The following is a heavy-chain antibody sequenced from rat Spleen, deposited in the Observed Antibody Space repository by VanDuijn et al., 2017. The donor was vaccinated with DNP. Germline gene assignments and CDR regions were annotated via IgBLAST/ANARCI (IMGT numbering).Heavy chain of an antibody. CDR1: GFTFSDYY. V-gene: IGHV5-25*01. D-gene: IGHD1-1*01. Sequence: EVLLVESDGGLVQPGRSLKLSCAVSGFTFSDYYMAWVRQAPAKGLEWVATISTSGGSTYYRDSVKGRFTISRDNAKSTLYLQMNSLRSEDTATYYCTRKRGNYYSGDVGWYFDFWGPGTMVTVSS. CDR2: ISTSGGST. J-gene: IGHJ1*01. CDR3: TRKRGNYYSGDVGWYFDF.